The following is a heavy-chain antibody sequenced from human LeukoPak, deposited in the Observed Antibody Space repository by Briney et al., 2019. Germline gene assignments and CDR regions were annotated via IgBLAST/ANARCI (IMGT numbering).Heavy chain of an antibody. CDR1: GFTFSSYS. CDR3: ASDPGYGY. J-gene: IGHJ4*02. V-gene: IGHV3-48*01. D-gene: IGHD5-18*01. CDR2: ITSSSGTI. Sequence: GGSLRLSCAASGFTFSSYSMNWVRQAPGKGLEWVSYITSSSGTIYYTDSVKGRFTISRDNARNSLYLLMNSLRAEDTAVYYCASDPGYGYWGQGALVTVSS.